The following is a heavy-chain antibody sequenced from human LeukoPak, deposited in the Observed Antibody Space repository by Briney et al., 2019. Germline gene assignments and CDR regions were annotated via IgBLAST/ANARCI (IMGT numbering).Heavy chain of an antibody. D-gene: IGHD3-22*01. J-gene: IGHJ6*02. Sequence: ASVKVSCKVSGYTLTELSMHWVRQAPGKGLEWMGGFDPEDGETIYAQKFQGRVTMTGDTSTDTAYMELSSLRSEDTAVYYCASVTYYYDSSGSYYYYYYGMDVWGQGTTVTVSS. CDR2: FDPEDGET. CDR1: GYTLTELS. V-gene: IGHV1-24*01. CDR3: ASVTYYYDSSGSYYYYYYGMDV.